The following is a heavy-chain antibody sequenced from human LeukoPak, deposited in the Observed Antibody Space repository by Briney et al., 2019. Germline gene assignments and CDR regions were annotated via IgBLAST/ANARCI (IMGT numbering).Heavy chain of an antibody. J-gene: IGHJ6*02. CDR3: ALGIIDYYYGMDV. D-gene: IGHD7-27*01. CDR1: GRSVCSGSYY. CDR2: IYYSGST. Sequence: SETLSLTCTVSGRSVCSGSYYWSWIRQPPGKGLEWIGYIYYSGSTNYNPSLKSRVTISVDTSKNQFSLKLSSVTAADTAVYYCALGIIDYYYGMDVWGQGTTVTVSS. V-gene: IGHV4-61*01.